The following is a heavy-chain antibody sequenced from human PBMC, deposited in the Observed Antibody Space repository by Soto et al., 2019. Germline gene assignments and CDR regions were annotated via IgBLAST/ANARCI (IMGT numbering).Heavy chain of an antibody. D-gene: IGHD2-8*01. CDR1: GYSFTDYH. J-gene: IGHJ6*02. Sequence: AAVKVSCKASGYSFTDYHIHWVRQAPGQGLEWLGRINPKSGGTSTAQKFQGWVTMTTDTSISTASMELTRLTPDDTAIYYCARGDSTDCSNGVCSFFYNHDMDVWGQGTTVTVSS. CDR3: ARGDSTDCSNGVCSFFYNHDMDV. CDR2: INPKSGGT. V-gene: IGHV1-2*04.